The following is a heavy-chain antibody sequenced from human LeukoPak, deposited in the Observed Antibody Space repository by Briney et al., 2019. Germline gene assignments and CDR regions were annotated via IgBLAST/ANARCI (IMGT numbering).Heavy chain of an antibody. CDR2: IREDGSEK. CDR3: ARLNYDFWSGVWEGYYMDV. Sequence: GGSLRLSCAASGFTFSSYWMTWVRQAPGKGLEWVANIREDGSEKYYVDSVKGRFTISRDNAKNSLYLQVDSLRAEDTAVYYCARLNYDFWSGVWEGYYMDVWGKGTTVTVSS. J-gene: IGHJ6*03. CDR1: GFTFSSYW. V-gene: IGHV3-7*01. D-gene: IGHD3-3*01.